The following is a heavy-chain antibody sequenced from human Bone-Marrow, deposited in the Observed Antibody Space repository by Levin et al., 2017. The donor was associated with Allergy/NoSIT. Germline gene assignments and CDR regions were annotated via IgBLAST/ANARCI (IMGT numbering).Heavy chain of an antibody. CDR1: GGTFSSYA. CDR3: ARIGYYLPLKANWFDP. J-gene: IGHJ5*02. V-gene: IGHV1-69*01. CDR2: IIPIFGTA. D-gene: IGHD3-22*01. Sequence: GGSLRLSCKASGGTFSSYAISWVRQAPGQGLEWMGGIIPIFGTANYAQKFQGRVTITADESTSTAYMELSSLRSEDTAVYYCARIGYYLPLKANWFDPWGQGTLVTVSS.